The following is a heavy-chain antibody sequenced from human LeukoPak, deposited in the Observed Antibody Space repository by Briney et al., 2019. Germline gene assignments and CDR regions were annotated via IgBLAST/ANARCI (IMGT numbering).Heavy chain of an antibody. D-gene: IGHD3-10*01. V-gene: IGHV3-21*01. J-gene: IGHJ4*02. CDR2: ISSSSNYI. CDR3: ARDLHGESCTTPNCS. Sequence: GGSLRLSCAASGFTFSFYSMNWVRQAPGKGLEWISSISSSSNYIYYADSVKGRFTISRDNAKNSLYLQMSSLRADDTAMYYCARDLHGESCTTPNCSWGQGTLVTVSS. CDR1: GFTFSFYS.